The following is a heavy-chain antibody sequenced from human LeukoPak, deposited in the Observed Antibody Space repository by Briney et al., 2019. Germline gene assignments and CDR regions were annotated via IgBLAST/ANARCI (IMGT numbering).Heavy chain of an antibody. D-gene: IGHD3-22*01. V-gene: IGHV4-31*03. CDR2: IYYSGST. CDR1: GGSISSGGYY. Sequence: SETLSLTCTVSGGSISSGGYYWSWLRQHPGKGLEWIVYIYYSGSTYYNPSLKSRVTISVDTSKNQFSLKLSSVTAADTAVYYCARGAHYYDSSGYYPYYFDYWGQGTLVTVSS. CDR3: ARGAHYYDSSGYYPYYFDY. J-gene: IGHJ4*02.